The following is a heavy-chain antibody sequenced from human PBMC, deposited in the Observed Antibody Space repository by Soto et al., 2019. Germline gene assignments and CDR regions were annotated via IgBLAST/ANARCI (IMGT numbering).Heavy chain of an antibody. CDR2: IYYSGYT. D-gene: IGHD2-15*01. CDR1: GGSTSSNSYY. J-gene: IGHJ4*02. V-gene: IGHV4-39*01. CDR3: ARQVTDCSGGSCHAYFDY. Sequence: QLQLQESGPGLVKPSETLSLTCTVSGGSTSSNSYYWGWIRQPPGKGLEWIVSIYYSGYTYYNPSLMSRLSMSVDTSKNQFSLKLRSVTAADTAVYYCARQVTDCSGGSCHAYFDYWGQGSLVTVSS.